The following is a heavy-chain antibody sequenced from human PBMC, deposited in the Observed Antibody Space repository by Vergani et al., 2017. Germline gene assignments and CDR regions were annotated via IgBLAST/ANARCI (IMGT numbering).Heavy chain of an antibody. CDR3: VKGTDNYYYGIDV. CDR2: ISGSGGST. V-gene: IGHV3-23*01. J-gene: IGHJ6*02. CDR1: GFTFSSYA. D-gene: IGHD4-17*01. Sequence: EVQLLESGGGLVQPGGSLRLSCAASGFTFSSYAMSWVRQAPGKGLEWVAAISGSGGSTYYADSVKGRFTISRDNSKNTLYLQMNSLRAEDTAVYYCVKGTDNYYYGIDVWGQGTTVTVSS.